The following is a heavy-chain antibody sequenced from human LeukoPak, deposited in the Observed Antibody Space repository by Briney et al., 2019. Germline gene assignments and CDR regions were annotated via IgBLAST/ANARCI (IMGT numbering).Heavy chain of an antibody. CDR3: ARGGSEWLVGYYGMDV. Sequence: PSETLSLTCTVSGGSISSYYWSWIRQPPGKGLEWIGYIYHSGSTNYNPSLKSRVTISVDASKNQFSLKLSSVTAADTAVYYCARGGSEWLVGYYGMDVWGQGTTVTVSS. J-gene: IGHJ6*02. CDR2: IYHSGST. CDR1: GGSISSYY. V-gene: IGHV4-59*01. D-gene: IGHD6-19*01.